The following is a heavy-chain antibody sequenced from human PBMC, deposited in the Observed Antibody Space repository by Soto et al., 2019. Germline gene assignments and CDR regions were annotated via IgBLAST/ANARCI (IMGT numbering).Heavy chain of an antibody. CDR1: GGTFSRYA. D-gene: IGHD3-22*01. V-gene: IGHV1-69*13. J-gene: IGHJ4*02. CDR3: ARQFHYEGSGYYYAY. Sequence: GASVKVSCKASGGTFSRYAISWVRQAPGQGLEWMGGITPMFGTANYAQKFQGRVTITADESTSTAYMELSSLRSEDTAFYYCARQFHYEGSGYYYAYWGQGTLVTVSS. CDR2: ITPMFGTA.